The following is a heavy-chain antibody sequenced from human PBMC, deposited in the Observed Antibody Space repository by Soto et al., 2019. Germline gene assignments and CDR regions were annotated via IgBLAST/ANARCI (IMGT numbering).Heavy chain of an antibody. D-gene: IGHD1-26*01. CDR1: ELNIVDYA. V-gene: IGHV3-23*01. CDR3: AKWGGYYAYYSEMDV. J-gene: IGHJ6*02. Sequence: GLHRHSNAGYELNIVDYAMSWISKKPGKGLEWISGVSGGGTSTYYAGSVKGRFTISRDSSVVYLQMNSLRADDTAVYYCAKWGGYYAYYSEMDVWGRGTTVTVSS. CDR2: VSGGGTST.